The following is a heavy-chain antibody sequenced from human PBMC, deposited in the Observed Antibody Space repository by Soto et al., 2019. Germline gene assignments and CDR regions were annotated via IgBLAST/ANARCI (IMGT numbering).Heavy chain of an antibody. CDR3: VKGGPIGVSGDDY. CDR1: GFTFSSYA. Sequence: EVQLLGSGGGLVQPGGSLRLSCAASGFTFSSYAMTWVRQAPGKGLEWVSLILGGSGKTYYADSVKGRFTISRDNSKNTLYLQMNSLRAEDSAVYYCVKGGPIGVSGDDYWGQGTLVTVSS. CDR2: ILGGSGKT. J-gene: IGHJ4*02. V-gene: IGHV3-23*01. D-gene: IGHD6-19*01.